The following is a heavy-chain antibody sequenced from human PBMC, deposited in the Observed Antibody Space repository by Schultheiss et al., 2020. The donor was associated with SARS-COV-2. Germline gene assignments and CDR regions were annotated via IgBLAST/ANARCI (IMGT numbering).Heavy chain of an antibody. CDR1: GGSVYSDRYY. V-gene: IGHV4-34*01. CDR3: ARGWAIFFIKPSPPTI. D-gene: IGHD3-9*01. Sequence: SETLSLTCTVSGGSVYSDRYYWSWIRQPPGKGLEWIGEINHSGSTNYNPSLKSRVTISVDTSKNQFSLKLSSVTAADTAVYYCARGWAIFFIKPSPPTIWGQGTLVTVSS. CDR2: INHSGST. J-gene: IGHJ4*02.